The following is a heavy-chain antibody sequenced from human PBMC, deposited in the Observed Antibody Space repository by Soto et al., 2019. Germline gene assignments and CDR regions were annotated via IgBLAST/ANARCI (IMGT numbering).Heavy chain of an antibody. Sequence: ASVKVSCKASGYTFTSYAMHWVRQAPGQRLEWMGWINAGNGNTKYSQKLQGRVTITRDTSASTAYMELSSLRSEDTAVYYCASSPGGDYYDSSGYYSPWFDPWGQGTLVTVSS. D-gene: IGHD3-22*01. CDR1: GYTFTSYA. V-gene: IGHV1-3*01. CDR2: INAGNGNT. J-gene: IGHJ5*02. CDR3: ASSPGGDYYDSSGYYSPWFDP.